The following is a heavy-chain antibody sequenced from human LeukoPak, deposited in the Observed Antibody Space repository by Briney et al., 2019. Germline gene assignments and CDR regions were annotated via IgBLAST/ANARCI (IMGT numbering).Heavy chain of an antibody. CDR1: GGTFSSYA. Sequence: ASVKVSCKASGGTFSSYAISWVRQAPGQGLEWMGGIIPIFGTANYAQKFQGRVTITTDESTSTAYMELSSLRSEDTAVYYCASGLIYYYDSSGYFDYWGQGTLVTVSS. D-gene: IGHD3-22*01. CDR3: ASGLIYYYDSSGYFDY. V-gene: IGHV1-69*05. J-gene: IGHJ4*02. CDR2: IIPIFGTA.